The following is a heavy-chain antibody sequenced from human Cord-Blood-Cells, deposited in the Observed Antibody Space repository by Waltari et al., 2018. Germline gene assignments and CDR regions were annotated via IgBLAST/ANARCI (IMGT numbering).Heavy chain of an antibody. J-gene: IGHJ4*02. V-gene: IGHV4-38-2*01. CDR3: ARARSSGYYYFDY. CDR2: IYHSGST. D-gene: IGHD3-22*01. Sequence: QVHLQESGPGLVKPSETLFLTCAVSGYSISSGYDWGWIRQPPGKGLEWIGSIYHSGSTYYNSSLKSRVTISVDTSKNQFSLKLSSVTAADTAVYYCARARSSGYYYFDYWGQGTLVTVSS. CDR1: GYSISSGYD.